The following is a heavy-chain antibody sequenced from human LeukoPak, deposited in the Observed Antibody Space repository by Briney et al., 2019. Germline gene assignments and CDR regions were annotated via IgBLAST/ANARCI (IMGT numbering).Heavy chain of an antibody. J-gene: IGHJ4*02. CDR2: ISSDAKTV. D-gene: IGHD5-18*01. CDR3: ARVGSRYGPPNS. CDR1: GFNFRFYI. Sequence: GGSLRLSRAASGFNFRFYIVNWVRQAPGEGLEWISYISSDAKTVNYADSVKGRFTISRDNAKNSLYLQMNSLSADATAVYYCARVGSRYGPPNSWGQETLVTVSS. V-gene: IGHV3-48*01.